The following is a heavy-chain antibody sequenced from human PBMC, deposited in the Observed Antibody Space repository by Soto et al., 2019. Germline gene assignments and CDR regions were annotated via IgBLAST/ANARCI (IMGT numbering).Heavy chain of an antibody. CDR2: ISWDNEK. J-gene: IGHJ5*02. Sequence: QITVKESGPTLVKPTQTLTLTCTFSGFSLTTTGVGVRWIRQPPGTALEWLALISWDNEKLYSPSLKSRLTTTKDTYKNQIVNTMTNMESVHTGTYYCAHSPQFDRSMPMGHWFGPWGQGTLVNVSS. CDR3: AHSPQFDRSMPMGHWFGP. CDR1: GFSLTTTGVG. V-gene: IGHV2-5*02. D-gene: IGHD3-9*01.